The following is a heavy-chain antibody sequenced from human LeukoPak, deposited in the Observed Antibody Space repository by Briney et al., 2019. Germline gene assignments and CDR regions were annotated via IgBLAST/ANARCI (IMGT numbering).Heavy chain of an antibody. V-gene: IGHV4-59*11. CDR3: ARYYCTGTCYHFDY. J-gene: IGHJ4*02. CDR2: VHYTGNT. D-gene: IGHD2-8*02. CDR1: GGSISGHY. Sequence: SETLSLTCTVSGGSISGHYRSWIRQPPGKGLEWIGLVHYTGNTNYNPSLNSRVTISVDTSKNHFSLKLNSMTAADTAVYYCARYYCTGTCYHFDYWGQGTLVTVSS.